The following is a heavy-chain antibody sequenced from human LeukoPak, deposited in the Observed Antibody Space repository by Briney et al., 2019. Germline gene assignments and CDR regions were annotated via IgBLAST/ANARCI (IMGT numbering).Heavy chain of an antibody. CDR2: ISWNSGSI. J-gene: IGHJ6*02. D-gene: IGHD4-11*01. V-gene: IGHV3-9*01. CDR1: GFTFDDCA. CDR3: ARDSPRIVSSNPTLFYYYYGMDV. Sequence: GGSLRLSCAASGFTFDDCAMHWVRQAPGKGLEWVSGISWNSGSIGYADSVKGRFTISRDNAKNSLYLQMNSLRAEDTAVYYCARDSPRIVSSNPTLFYYYYGMDVWGQGTTVTVSS.